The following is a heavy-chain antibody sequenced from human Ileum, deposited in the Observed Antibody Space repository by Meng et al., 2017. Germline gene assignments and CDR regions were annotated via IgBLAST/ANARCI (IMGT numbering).Heavy chain of an antibody. Sequence: SETLSLTCTVSGGSINYSSYNWGWIRQSPGKGLEWIGMIYYTGSTYYNPSLKSRVTISVDTSRNQFSLRLTSVTAADTAVYYCVRIIWGYGSNSFDPWGQGTLVTVLL. V-gene: IGHV4-39*07. CDR2: IYYTGST. CDR3: VRIIWGYGSNSFDP. D-gene: IGHD5-12*01. J-gene: IGHJ5*02. CDR1: GGSINYSSYN.